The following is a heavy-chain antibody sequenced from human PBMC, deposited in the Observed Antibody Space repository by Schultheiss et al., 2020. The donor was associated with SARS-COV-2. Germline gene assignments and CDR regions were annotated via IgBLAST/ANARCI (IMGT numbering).Heavy chain of an antibody. V-gene: IGHV3-20*04. J-gene: IGHJ4*02. CDR1: GFTLRSSD. CDR2: ITWNSDNR. CDR3: ARTRYCSSGRCYSDY. D-gene: IGHD2-15*01. Sequence: GGSLRLSCAASGFTLRSSDMTWVRQAPGKGLEWVAGITWNSDNRGYADSVKGRFTISRDNAKNSLYLQMNSLRVEDTAVYYCARTRYCSSGRCYSDYWGQGTLVTVSS.